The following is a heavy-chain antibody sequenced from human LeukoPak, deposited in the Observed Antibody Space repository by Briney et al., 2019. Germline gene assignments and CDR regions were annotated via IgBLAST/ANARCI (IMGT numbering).Heavy chain of an antibody. CDR3: ARDLIGGNAYDY. D-gene: IGHD2-15*01. CDR2: IRYDGSNK. Sequence: GGSLRLSCAASAFTFDNYGMHWVRQAPGKGLEWVAFIRYDGSNKYYADSVKGRFTISRDNSKNTLYLQMNSLRAEDTAVYYCARDLIGGNAYDYWGQGALVTVSS. V-gene: IGHV3-30*02. CDR1: AFTFDNYG. J-gene: IGHJ4*02.